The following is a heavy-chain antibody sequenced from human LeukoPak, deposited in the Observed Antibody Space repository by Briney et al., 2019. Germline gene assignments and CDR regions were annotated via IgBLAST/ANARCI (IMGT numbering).Heavy chain of an antibody. V-gene: IGHV1-24*01. J-gene: IGHJ3*01. D-gene: IGHD1-14*01. CDR3: ATPGISHAFDL. CDR1: GYTLTELS. CDR2: FDPEDGET. Sequence: ASVKVSCKVSGYTLTELSMHWVRQAPGKGLEWMGGFDPEDGETIYAQRFQGRVTITADESTTTVYLELSSLRSEDTAVYYCATPGISHAFDLWGQGTMVTVSS.